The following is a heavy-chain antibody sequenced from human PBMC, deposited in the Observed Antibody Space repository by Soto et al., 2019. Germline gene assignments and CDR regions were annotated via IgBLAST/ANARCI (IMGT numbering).Heavy chain of an antibody. CDR1: GFTFSSYA. Sequence: XSLRLSFAASGFTFSSYAMRWVLRALGKGLEWVSAISGSGGSTYYADSVKGRFTISRDNSKNTLYLQMNSLREEDSAVYYCAKAHYYDSSGSLFYYWGQGTLVTSP. CDR3: AKAHYYDSSGSLFYY. V-gene: IGHV3-23*01. D-gene: IGHD3-22*01. CDR2: ISGSGGST. J-gene: IGHJ4*02.